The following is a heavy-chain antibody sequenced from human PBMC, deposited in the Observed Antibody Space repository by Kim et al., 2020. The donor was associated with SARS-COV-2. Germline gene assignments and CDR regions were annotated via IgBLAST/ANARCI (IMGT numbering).Heavy chain of an antibody. CDR1: GGSISSYY. Sequence: SETLSLTCTVSGGSISSYYWSWIRQPPGKGLEWIGDIYYSGSTNYNPSLKSRVTISVDTSKNQFSLKLSSVTAADTAVYYCARELSGRDPYYYYGMDVWGQGTTVTVSS. CDR2: IYYSGST. V-gene: IGHV4-59*13. D-gene: IGHD3-10*01. CDR3: ARELSGRDPYYYYGMDV. J-gene: IGHJ6*02.